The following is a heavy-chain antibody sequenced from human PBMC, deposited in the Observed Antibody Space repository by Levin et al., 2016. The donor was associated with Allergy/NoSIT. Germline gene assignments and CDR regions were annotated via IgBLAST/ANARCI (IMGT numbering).Heavy chain of an antibody. CDR3: ARGSRGYCSSSSCYDVFDI. V-gene: IGHV7-4-1*02. CDR2: INTNTGNP. D-gene: IGHD2-2*01. J-gene: IGHJ3*02. Sequence: ASVKVSCKASGYTFTRFAMNWVRQAPGQGLEWMGWINTNTGNPTYTQGFKGRFVFSLDTSVNTAYLQISSLEAEDTAVYYCARGSRGYCSSSSCYDVFDIWGQGTIVTVSS. CDR1: GYTFTRFA.